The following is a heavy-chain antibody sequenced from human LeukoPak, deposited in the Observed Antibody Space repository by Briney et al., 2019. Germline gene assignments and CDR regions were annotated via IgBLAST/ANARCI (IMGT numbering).Heavy chain of an antibody. J-gene: IGHJ4*02. CDR2: IIPILGIA. CDR3: AREDSSGWLIDY. V-gene: IGHV1-69*04. Sequence: SVKVSCKASGGTFSSYAISWVRQAPGQGLEWMGRIIPILGIANYAQKFQGRVTITADKSTSTAYMELSSLRSEDTAVYYCAREDSSGWLIDYWGQGTLITVSS. D-gene: IGHD6-19*01. CDR1: GGTFSSYA.